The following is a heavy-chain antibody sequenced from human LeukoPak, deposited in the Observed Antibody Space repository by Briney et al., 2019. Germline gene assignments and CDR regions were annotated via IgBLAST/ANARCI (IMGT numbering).Heavy chain of an antibody. CDR3: AKDRTVSGYTPLS. Sequence: GGSLRLSCAASGFIFSNYAMSWVRQALGKGLEWVSAINGGGSSTFYADSVKGRFTISRDNSKDTLYLQMNNLRVEDTAKYYCAKDRTVSGYTPLSWGQGILVTVSS. V-gene: IGHV3-23*01. CDR2: INGGGSST. CDR1: GFIFSNYA. J-gene: IGHJ5*02. D-gene: IGHD5-12*01.